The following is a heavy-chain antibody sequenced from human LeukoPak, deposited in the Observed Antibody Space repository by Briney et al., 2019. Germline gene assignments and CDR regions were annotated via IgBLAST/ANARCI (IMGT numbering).Heavy chain of an antibody. D-gene: IGHD5-24*01. V-gene: IGHV3-7*01. J-gene: IGHJ4*02. Sequence: PGGSLRLSCAASGFTLSNYWMSWVRQAPGKGLEWVANIKKDGSEKYYVDSVRGRFTISRDNAKNSLYLQMNSLRAEDTAVYYCAADGYSSPFDYWGQGTLVTVSS. CDR3: AADGYSSPFDY. CDR2: IKKDGSEK. CDR1: GFTLSNYW.